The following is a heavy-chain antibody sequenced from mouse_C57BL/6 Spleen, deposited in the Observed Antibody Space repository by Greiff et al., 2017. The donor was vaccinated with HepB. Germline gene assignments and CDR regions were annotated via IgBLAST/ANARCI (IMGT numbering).Heavy chain of an antibody. J-gene: IGHJ1*03. V-gene: IGHV5-9*01. CDR2: SSGGGGNT. D-gene: IGHD1-1*01. CDR1: GFTFSSYT. CDR3: ARQGDYYGSSYPWYFDV. Sequence: EVKLVESGGGLVKPGGSLKLSCAASGFTFSSYTMSWVRQTPEKRLEWVATSSGGGGNTYYPDSVKGRFTISRDNAKNTLYLQMSSLRSEDTALYYCARQGDYYGSSYPWYFDVWGTGTTVTVSS.